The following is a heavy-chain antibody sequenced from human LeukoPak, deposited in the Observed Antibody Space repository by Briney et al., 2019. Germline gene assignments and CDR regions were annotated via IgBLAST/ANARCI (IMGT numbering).Heavy chain of an antibody. V-gene: IGHV3-7*01. CDR3: ARDRADILTGYYLDY. D-gene: IGHD3-9*01. J-gene: IGHJ4*02. Sequence: GGSLRLSCAASGFTFSSYWMSWVRQAPGKGLEWVANIKQDGSEKYYVDSVKGRFTISRDNDKNSLYLQMNSLRAEDTAVYYCARDRADILTGYYLDYWGQGTLVTVSS. CDR2: IKQDGSEK. CDR1: GFTFSSYW.